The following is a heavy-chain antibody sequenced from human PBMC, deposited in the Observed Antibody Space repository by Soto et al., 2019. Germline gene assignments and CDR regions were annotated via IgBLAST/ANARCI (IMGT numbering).Heavy chain of an antibody. V-gene: IGHV3-30-3*01. CDR2: ISYDGGKK. CDR3: ASAHITVVPPYYFDY. D-gene: IGHD2-15*01. CDR1: GFTFSSYA. J-gene: IGHJ4*02. Sequence: QVQLVESGGGVVQPGRSLRLSCAASGFTFSSYAMHWVRQAPGKGLEWVAVISYDGGKKYYADSVKGRFTISRDNSKNTLYLQMNSLRGEETAVYYCASAHITVVPPYYFDYWGQGTLGTVSS.